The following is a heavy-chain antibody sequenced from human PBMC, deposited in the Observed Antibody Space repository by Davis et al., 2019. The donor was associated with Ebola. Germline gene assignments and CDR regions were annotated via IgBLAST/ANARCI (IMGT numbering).Heavy chain of an antibody. V-gene: IGHV3-7*01. J-gene: IGHJ4*02. Sequence: GESLKISCAASGFTFSSYWMSWVRQAPGTGLEWVANIKQDGSEKYYVDSVKGRFTISRDNAKNSLYLQMNSLRAEDTAVYYCARAIGKYGDFDYWGQGTLVTVSS. CDR1: GFTFSSYW. CDR3: ARAIGKYGDFDY. CDR2: IKQDGSEK. D-gene: IGHD1-26*01.